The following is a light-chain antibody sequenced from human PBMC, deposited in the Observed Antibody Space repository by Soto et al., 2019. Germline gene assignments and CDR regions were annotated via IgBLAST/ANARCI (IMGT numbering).Light chain of an antibody. CDR2: NTD. CDR3: VLFMSSGISV. CDR1: SGSVSTSHY. J-gene: IGLJ3*02. V-gene: IGLV8-61*01. Sequence: QTVVTQEPSLSVSPGGTVTLTCGLSSGSVSTSHYASWYQQTPGQTPRTLIYNTDTRSSGVPERFSASILENRAALTITGAQADDECDYYCVLFMSSGISVFGGGTKLTV.